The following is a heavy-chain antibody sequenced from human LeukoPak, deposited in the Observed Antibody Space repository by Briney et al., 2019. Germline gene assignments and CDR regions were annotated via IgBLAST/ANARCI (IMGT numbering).Heavy chain of an antibody. CDR2: IYYSGST. CDR3: ARGLSVVAPPDSKLRYFDWLSPPNDAFDI. J-gene: IGHJ3*02. V-gene: IGHV4-59*01. D-gene: IGHD3-9*01. CDR1: GGSISSYY. Sequence: PSETLSLTCTVSGGSISSYYWSWIRQPPGKGLEWIGYIYYSGSTNYNPSLKSRVTISVDTSKNQFSLKLSSVTAADTAVYYCARGLSVVAPPDSKLRYFDWLSPPNDAFDIWGQGTMVTVSS.